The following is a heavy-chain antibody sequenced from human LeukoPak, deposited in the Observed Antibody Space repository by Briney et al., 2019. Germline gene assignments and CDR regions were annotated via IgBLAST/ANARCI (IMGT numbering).Heavy chain of an antibody. CDR2: ITSDGSSS. Sequence: GGSLRLSCAASGFTFSSYSMSWVRQAPGKGLEWVSSITSDGSSSFYADSVKGRFTISRDNPKNTLYLQMNSLRAEDTAVYYCAKGPPFSSTWYFDFWAQGALVTVSS. V-gene: IGHV3-23*01. CDR3: AKGPPFSSTWYFDF. CDR1: GFTFSSYS. D-gene: IGHD6-13*01. J-gene: IGHJ4*02.